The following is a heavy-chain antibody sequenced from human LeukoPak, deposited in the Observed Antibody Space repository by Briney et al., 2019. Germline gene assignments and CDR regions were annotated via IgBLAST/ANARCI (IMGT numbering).Heavy chain of an antibody. J-gene: IGHJ4*03. CDR3: AREGDGLWFGEHHFDY. D-gene: IGHD3-10*01. V-gene: IGHV4-4*07. Sequence: SETLSLTCTVSGGSISSYYWSWIRQPAGKGLEWIGRIYTSGSTNYNPSLKSRVTMSVDTSKNQFSLKLSSVTAADTAVYYCAREGDGLWFGEHHFDYWGHGTLVTASS. CDR1: GGSISSYY. CDR2: IYTSGST.